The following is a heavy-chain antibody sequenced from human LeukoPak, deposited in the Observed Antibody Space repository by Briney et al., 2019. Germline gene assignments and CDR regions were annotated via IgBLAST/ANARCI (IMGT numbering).Heavy chain of an antibody. V-gene: IGHV4-61*02. D-gene: IGHD3/OR15-3a*01. Sequence: PSETLSLTCTVSGGSISSDGYYWNWIRQPAGKGLEWIGRIYASGSTNYNPSLKSRVTISVDTSKNQFSLNLSSVTAADTAVYYCARDGHNYYGMDVWGQGTTVTVSS. J-gene: IGHJ6*02. CDR1: GGSISSDGYY. CDR2: IYASGST. CDR3: ARDGHNYYGMDV.